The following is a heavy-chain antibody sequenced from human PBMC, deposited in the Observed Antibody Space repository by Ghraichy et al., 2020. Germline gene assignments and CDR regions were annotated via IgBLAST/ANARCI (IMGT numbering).Heavy chain of an antibody. D-gene: IGHD3-10*01. J-gene: IGHJ6*04. CDR3: AKRAFGDSYGVDV. Sequence: GESLNISCAASGFTFSSYTMNWFRQAPGKGLEWVSSITSSSSYIYYADSVKGRFTISRDNAKNSLYLQVNSLRVEDTAVYYCAKRAFGDSYGVDVWGKGTTVTVSS. CDR2: ITSSSSYI. CDR1: GFTFSSYT. V-gene: IGHV3-21*01.